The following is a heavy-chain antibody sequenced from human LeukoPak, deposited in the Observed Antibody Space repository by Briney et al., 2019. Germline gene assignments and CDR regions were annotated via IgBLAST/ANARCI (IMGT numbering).Heavy chain of an antibody. V-gene: IGHV1-69*04. CDR2: STPILGIA. J-gene: IGHJ3*02. CDR1: GGTFSSYA. CDR3: ARVRDGHAFDI. D-gene: IGHD5-24*01. Sequence: VASVKVSCKASGGTFSSYAISWVRQAPGQGLEWMGRSTPILGIANYAQKFQGRVTITADKSTSTAYMELSSLRSEDTAVYYCARVRDGHAFDIWGQGTMVTVSS.